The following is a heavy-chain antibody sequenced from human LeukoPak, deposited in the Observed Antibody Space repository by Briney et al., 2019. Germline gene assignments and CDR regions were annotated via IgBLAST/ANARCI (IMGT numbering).Heavy chain of an antibody. CDR3: AQLKLGTQDY. CDR2: ISASSDYT. CDR1: GFNFTAYG. J-gene: IGHJ4*02. Sequence: PGGSLRLSCAASGFNFTAYGMNWVRLAPGKGLEWVSSISASSDYTYYADSVTGRFTISRDNAKNSLYLQMNSLRAEDTAVYYCAQLKLGTQDYWRQGTLVTVSS. V-gene: IGHV3-21*01. D-gene: IGHD7-27*01.